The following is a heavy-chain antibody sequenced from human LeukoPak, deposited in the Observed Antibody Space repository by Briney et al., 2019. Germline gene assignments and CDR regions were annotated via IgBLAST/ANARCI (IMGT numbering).Heavy chain of an antibody. Sequence: ASLKVSCKASGYTFTCYYMHWVRHAPGQGLEWMGWINPNSGGTKYAEKFQGRVTMTRDTSISTAYMELSRPRSDDTAVYYCARDYIAVAGYYYYGMDVWGQGTTVTVSS. CDR1: GYTFTCYY. CDR3: ARDYIAVAGYYYYGMDV. J-gene: IGHJ6*02. V-gene: IGHV1-2*02. D-gene: IGHD6-19*01. CDR2: INPNSGGT.